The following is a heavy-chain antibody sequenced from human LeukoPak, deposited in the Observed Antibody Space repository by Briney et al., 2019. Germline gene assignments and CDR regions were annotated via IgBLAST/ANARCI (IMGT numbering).Heavy chain of an antibody. D-gene: IGHD6-13*01. CDR3: AKKAEYGSSWYANDAFDI. Sequence: GGSLRLSCAASGFTFSSYGMHWVRQAPGKGLEWVAVISYDGSNKYYADSVKGRFTISRDNSKNTLYLQMNSLRAEDTAVYYCAKKAEYGSSWYANDAFDIWGQGTMVTVSS. CDR2: ISYDGSNK. V-gene: IGHV3-30*18. J-gene: IGHJ3*02. CDR1: GFTFSSYG.